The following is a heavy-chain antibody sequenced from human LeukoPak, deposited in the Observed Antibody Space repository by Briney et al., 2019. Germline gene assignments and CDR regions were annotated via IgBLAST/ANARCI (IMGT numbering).Heavy chain of an antibody. J-gene: IGHJ5*02. CDR2: ISAYNGNT. CDR1: GYTFTSYG. D-gene: IGHD4-17*01. Sequence: ASVKVSCKASGYTFTSYGISWVRQAPGQGLEWMGWISAYNGNTNYAQKLQGRVTMTTDTSTSTAYMELRSLRSDDTAVYYCARDGEYGDYVPISSWFDPWGQGTLVTVSS. V-gene: IGHV1-18*01. CDR3: ARDGEYGDYVPISSWFDP.